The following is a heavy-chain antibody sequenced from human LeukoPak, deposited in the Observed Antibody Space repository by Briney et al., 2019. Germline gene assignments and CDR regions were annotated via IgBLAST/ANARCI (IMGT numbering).Heavy chain of an antibody. CDR3: ARPGYRSRYFDY. CDR2: INPGDSET. Sequence: GESLKISCKGSGYIFTNYWIGWVRQMPGRGLEWMGIINPGDSETKYSPSFQGQVTISADKSISTAYLQWSSLKASDTAMYYCARPGYRSRYFDYWGQGTLVTVSS. D-gene: IGHD6-19*01. CDR1: GYIFTNYW. J-gene: IGHJ4*02. V-gene: IGHV5-51*01.